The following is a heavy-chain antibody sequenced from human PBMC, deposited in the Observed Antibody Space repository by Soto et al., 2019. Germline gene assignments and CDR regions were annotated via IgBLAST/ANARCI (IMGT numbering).Heavy chain of an antibody. J-gene: IGHJ3*02. V-gene: IGHV2-5*02. CDR3: XXXXXXXXXPNDAFDI. CDR1: GFSLSGDGVG. Sequence: QITLKESGPTLVKPTQSLTLTCTVSGFSLSGDGVGVGWIRQPPGKALEWLALIYWDDDQRYSPSLKTRLTXXXXXXXXXXXXXXXXXXXXXXXXXXXXXXXXXXXXPNDAFDIWGQGTVVTVSS. CDR2: IYWDDDQ.